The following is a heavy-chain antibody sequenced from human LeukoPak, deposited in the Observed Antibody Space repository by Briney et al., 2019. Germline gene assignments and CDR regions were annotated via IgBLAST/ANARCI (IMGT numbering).Heavy chain of an antibody. Sequence: SSVKVSCKASGGTLSNHAVSWVRQAPGQGLEWMGRIIPVSGTTNYAQKLQGRVTMTTDTSTSTAYMELRSLRSDDTAVYYCAREWSVPAAPTPYNWFDPWGQGTLVTVSS. D-gene: IGHD2-2*01. CDR1: GGTLSNHA. CDR3: AREWSVPAAPTPYNWFDP. J-gene: IGHJ5*02. CDR2: IIPVSGTT. V-gene: IGHV1-69*05.